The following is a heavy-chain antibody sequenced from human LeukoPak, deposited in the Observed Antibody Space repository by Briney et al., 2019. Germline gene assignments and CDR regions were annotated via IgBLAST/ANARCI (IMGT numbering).Heavy chain of an antibody. CDR3: ARVDTITAAGTIDY. CDR2: IYHSGSP. CDR1: GGSISSNNW. V-gene: IGHV4-4*02. D-gene: IGHD6-13*01. J-gene: IGHJ4*02. Sequence: SETLSLTCTVSGGSISSNNWWSWVRQPPGKGLEWIGEIYHSGSPNYNQSLKSRVTISVDKSKNQFSLKLSSVTAADTAVYYCARVDTITAAGTIDYWGQGTLVTVSS.